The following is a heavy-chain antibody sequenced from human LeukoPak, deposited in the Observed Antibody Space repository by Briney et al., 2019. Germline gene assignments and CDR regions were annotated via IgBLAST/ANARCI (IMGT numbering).Heavy chain of an antibody. CDR1: GGSISSSSYY. J-gene: IGHJ4*02. Sequence: PETLSLACTVSGGSISSSSYYWGWIRQPPGKGLEWIGSIYYSGSTYYNPSLKSRVTISVDTSKNQFSLKLSSVTAADTAVYYCARVGATFRVPNFDYWGQGTLVTVSS. V-gene: IGHV4-39*07. CDR3: ARVGATFRVPNFDY. D-gene: IGHD1-26*01. CDR2: IYYSGST.